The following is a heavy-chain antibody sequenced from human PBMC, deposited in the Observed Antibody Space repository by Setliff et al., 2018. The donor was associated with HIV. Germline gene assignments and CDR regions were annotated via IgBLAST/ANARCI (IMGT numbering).Heavy chain of an antibody. J-gene: IGHJ4*02. CDR2: IYPSGNI. D-gene: IGHD3-10*01. V-gene: IGHV4-61*02. Sequence: SETLSLTCTVSGGSISSTNYYWSWIRQPAGKGLEWIGRIYPSGNINYNPSLKSRLTMSIDTSKNQFSLKLSSVTATDTAVYYCARDAGPHYGAGPPLEYWGQGIQVTVSS. CDR1: GGSISSTNYY. CDR3: ARDAGPHYGAGPPLEY.